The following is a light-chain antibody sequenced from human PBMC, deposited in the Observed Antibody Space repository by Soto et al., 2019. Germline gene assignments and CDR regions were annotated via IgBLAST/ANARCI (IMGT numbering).Light chain of an antibody. V-gene: IGKV3-20*01. Sequence: EIILTQSPDTLSLSPGERATLSCRASQTVSSNYLAWCQQRPGQAPMLIIYGASTRAAGIPDRFSGSGSGTDFTLTITRLQNEDSAVYFCQQYTGPTTTFGQGTRLEIK. CDR2: GAS. CDR3: QQYTGPTTT. CDR1: QTVSSNY. J-gene: IGKJ5*01.